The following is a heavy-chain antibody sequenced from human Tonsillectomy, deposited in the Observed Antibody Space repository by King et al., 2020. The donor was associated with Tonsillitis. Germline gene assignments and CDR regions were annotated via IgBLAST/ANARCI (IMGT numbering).Heavy chain of an antibody. D-gene: IGHD3-22*01. J-gene: IGHJ5*02. Sequence: QLVQSGAEVKKPGASVKVSCKASGYTFTGHYMHWVRQAPGRGLEWMGWINPNSGGTNYAQKFQGRVTMTRDTSISTAYMELSRLRSDDTAVYYCARDKTDYDPNWFDPWGQGTLVTVSS. CDR1: GYTFTGHY. CDR2: INPNSGGT. V-gene: IGHV1-2*02. CDR3: ARDKTDYDPNWFDP.